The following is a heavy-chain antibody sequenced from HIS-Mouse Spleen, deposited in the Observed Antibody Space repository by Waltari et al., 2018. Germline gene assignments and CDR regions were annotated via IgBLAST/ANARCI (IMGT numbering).Heavy chain of an antibody. Sequence: QVQLVESGGGVVQPGRSLRLSCAASGFPFSRYGMTWVRQAPGKGLEWVAVISYDGSNKYYADSVKGRFTISRDNSKNTLYLQMNSLRAEDTAVYYCAKASSGWLDYWGQGTLVTVSS. D-gene: IGHD6-19*01. J-gene: IGHJ4*02. CDR2: ISYDGSNK. CDR3: AKASSGWLDY. V-gene: IGHV3-30*18. CDR1: GFPFSRYG.